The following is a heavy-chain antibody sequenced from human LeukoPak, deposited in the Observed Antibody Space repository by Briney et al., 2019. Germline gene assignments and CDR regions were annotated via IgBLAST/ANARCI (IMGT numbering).Heavy chain of an antibody. CDR1: GGSVSSGSYY. V-gene: IGHV4-61*01. CDR3: ARDRDGDYV. Sequence: KPSETLSLTCTVSGGSVSSGSYYWSWIRQPPGKGLEWIGYIYYSGSTNYNPSLKSRVTISVDTSKNQFSLKLSSVTAADTAVYYCARDRDGDYVWGQGTLVTVSS. CDR2: IYYSGST. J-gene: IGHJ1*01. D-gene: IGHD4-17*01.